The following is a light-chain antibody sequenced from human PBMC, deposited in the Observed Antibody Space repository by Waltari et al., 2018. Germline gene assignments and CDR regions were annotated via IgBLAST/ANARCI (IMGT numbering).Light chain of an antibody. CDR3: LLFYGGAYV. V-gene: IGLV7-43*01. J-gene: IGLJ1*01. Sequence: QTVVTQEPSLTVSPGGTVTLTCASSTGAVTSGSFPTWFKQRPGQPPRSLIYSANNKHSWTPARFSGSLIGGKAALTLSGVQPEDEAEYYCLLFYGGAYVFGTGTKLTVL. CDR1: TGAVTSGSF. CDR2: SAN.